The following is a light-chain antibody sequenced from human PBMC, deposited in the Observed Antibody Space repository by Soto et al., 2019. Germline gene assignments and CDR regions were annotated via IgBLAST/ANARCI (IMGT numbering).Light chain of an antibody. CDR3: QQYETFPGT. V-gene: IGKV1-5*03. Sequence: IHMTQSPATLSASVGDRGTITCRASQSISSWLAWYQQKPGKAPKLLIYKASSLASGVPSRFSGSGSGTEFTLTINSLQADDFATYYCQQYETFPGTFGPGTKVDIK. CDR2: KAS. CDR1: QSISSW. J-gene: IGKJ1*01.